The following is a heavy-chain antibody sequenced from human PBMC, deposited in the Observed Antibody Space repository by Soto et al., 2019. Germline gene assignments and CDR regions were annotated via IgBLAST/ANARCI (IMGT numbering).Heavy chain of an antibody. CDR1: GGSISSYY. V-gene: IGHV4-59*08. J-gene: IGHJ4*02. CDR2: IHRSGST. Sequence: PSETLSLTCTVSGGSISSYYWTWIRQPPGKGLEWIGNIHRSGSTNYNPPLKSRVTISLDTSKMLFSLKLSSVTAADTAVYRCTRRAYGLGSYYFDFWGQGTLVTVSS. CDR3: TRRAYGLGSYYFDF. D-gene: IGHD3-10*01.